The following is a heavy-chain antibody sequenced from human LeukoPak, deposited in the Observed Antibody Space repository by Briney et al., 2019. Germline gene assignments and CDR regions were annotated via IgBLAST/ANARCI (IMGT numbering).Heavy chain of an antibody. V-gene: IGHV1-2*02. CDR2: INPNSGGT. CDR3: ARESAAGITYYYYMDV. CDR1: GYTFTGYY. Sequence: ASVKVSCKASGYTFTGYYMHWVRQAPGQGLEWMGWINPNSGGTNYAQKFQGRVTMTRDTSISTAYMELSRLRSDDTAVYYCARESAAGITYYYYMDVWGKGTTVTVSS. D-gene: IGHD6-13*01. J-gene: IGHJ6*03.